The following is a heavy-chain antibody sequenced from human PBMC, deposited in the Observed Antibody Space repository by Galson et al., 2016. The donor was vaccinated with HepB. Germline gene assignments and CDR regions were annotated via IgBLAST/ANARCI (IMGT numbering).Heavy chain of an antibody. J-gene: IGHJ6*03. D-gene: IGHD3-10*01. CDR2: ISGSGGYT. Sequence: SLRLSCAASGFTFTTYGMSWVRQAPGKGLEWVAFISGSGGYTNYADSVKGRFTISRDNSKNTVYLLMNSLRAEDRALYYCAKDGSQTAGYMDVWGKGTTGSVSS. V-gene: IGHV3-23*01. CDR3: AKDGSQTAGYMDV. CDR1: GFTFTTYG.